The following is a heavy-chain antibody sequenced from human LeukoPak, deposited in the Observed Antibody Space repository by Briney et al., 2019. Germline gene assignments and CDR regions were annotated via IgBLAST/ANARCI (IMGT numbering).Heavy chain of an antibody. D-gene: IGHD1-26*01. CDR1: GFTFSTYG. CDR2: TWYDGSYK. J-gene: IGHJ3*02. Sequence: GGSLRLSCAASGFTFSTYGMHWVRQAPGKRLEWVAVTWYDGSYKYYGDSVKGRFTIFRDNSKNTLYLQMASLRVEDTAVYYCARQFDGSHPNAFDIWGQGTMVTVSS. V-gene: IGHV3-33*01. CDR3: ARQFDGSHPNAFDI.